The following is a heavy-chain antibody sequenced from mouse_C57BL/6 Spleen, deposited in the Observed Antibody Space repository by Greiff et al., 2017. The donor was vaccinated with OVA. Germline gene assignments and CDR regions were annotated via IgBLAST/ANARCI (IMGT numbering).Heavy chain of an antibody. CDR2: IDPEDGET. D-gene: IGHD1-1*01. V-gene: IGHV14-2*01. CDR1: GFNIKDYY. J-gene: IGHJ2*01. CDR3: ASRSSYPHDLDY. Sequence: VQLQQSGAELVQPGASVKLSCTASGFNIKDYYMHWVKQRTEQGLEWIGWIDPEDGETKYAPNVQGKATITADTSSNTAYLQLSSLTSEDTADYYCASRSSYPHDLDYWGQGTTRTVSS.